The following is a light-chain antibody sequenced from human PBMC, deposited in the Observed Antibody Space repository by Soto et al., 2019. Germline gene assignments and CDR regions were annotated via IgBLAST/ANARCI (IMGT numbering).Light chain of an antibody. Sequence: QSVLTQPASVSGSPGLSITISCTGTSSDVGAYNFVSWYQQHPDKAPKLMIFDVSNRPSGVSNRFSGSKSGNTASLTISGLQSEDEAEYYCGSYTTSSNYVFGTRTKVTVL. V-gene: IGLV2-14*03. J-gene: IGLJ1*01. CDR2: DVS. CDR3: GSYTTSSNYV. CDR1: SSDVGAYNF.